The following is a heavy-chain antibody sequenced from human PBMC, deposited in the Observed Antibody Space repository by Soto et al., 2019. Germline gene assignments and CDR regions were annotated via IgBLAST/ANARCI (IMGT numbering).Heavy chain of an antibody. V-gene: IGHV1-3*01. J-gene: IGHJ4*02. CDR1: GYTFTDYD. CDR2: INVGNGNT. D-gene: IGHD2-15*01. Sequence: ASVKASCKASGYTFTDYDIHGARPAPGQVLEWMGWINVGNGNTGYSRKFQGRVTNARDMSASTAYIEVTSLTSEDTAIYYCARAGAHYTPRDHWGQGTLVTVSP. CDR3: ARAGAHYTPRDH.